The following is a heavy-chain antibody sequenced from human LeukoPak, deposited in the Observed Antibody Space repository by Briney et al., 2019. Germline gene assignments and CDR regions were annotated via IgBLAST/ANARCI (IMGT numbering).Heavy chain of an antibody. CDR1: GGSVSSGSYY. Sequence: SETLSPTCTVSGGSVSSGSYYWSWIRQPPGKGLEWIGYIYYSGSTNYNPSLKSRVTISVDTSKNQFSLKLSSVTAADTAVYYCARAEMATISGDYWGQGTLVTVSS. D-gene: IGHD5-24*01. J-gene: IGHJ4*02. CDR2: IYYSGST. V-gene: IGHV4-61*01. CDR3: ARAEMATISGDY.